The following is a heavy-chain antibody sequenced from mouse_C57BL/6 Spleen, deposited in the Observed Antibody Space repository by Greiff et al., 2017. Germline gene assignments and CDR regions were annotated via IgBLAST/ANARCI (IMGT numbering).Heavy chain of an antibody. D-gene: IGHD1-1*01. V-gene: IGHV1-63*01. CDR1: GYTFTNYW. J-gene: IGHJ2*01. CDR3: ARYGTTVVVDY. CDR2: IYPGGGYT. Sequence: QVQLKESGAELVRPGTSVKMSCKASGYTFTNYWIGWAKQRPGHGLEWIGDIYPGGGYTNYNEKFKGKATLTADKSSSTAYMQFSSLTSEDSAIYYCARYGTTVVVDYWGQGTTLTVSS.